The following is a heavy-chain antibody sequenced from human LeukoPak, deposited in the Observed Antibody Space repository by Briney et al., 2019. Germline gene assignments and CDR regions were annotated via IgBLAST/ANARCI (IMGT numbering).Heavy chain of an antibody. J-gene: IGHJ3*01. CDR3: ARDNPYSESPAADDAFDV. Sequence: KAGGSLRLSCAASGFTFSSYALTWVRQAPGKGLEWVSAISGSGGDTYNADSVRGRFTISRDNAKNSLFLQMNSLRAEDTAVYFCARDNPYSESPAADDAFDVWGLGTTVTVSS. CDR1: GFTFSSYA. D-gene: IGHD1-26*01. V-gene: IGHV3-21*01. CDR2: ISGSGGDT.